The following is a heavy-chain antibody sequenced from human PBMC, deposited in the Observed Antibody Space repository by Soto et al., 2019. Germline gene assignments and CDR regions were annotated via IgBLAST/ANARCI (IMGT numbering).Heavy chain of an antibody. CDR2: INPNSGGT. CDR1: GYTFTGYY. CDR3: AKSEYYYDILTGYCSPYYYYGMDV. D-gene: IGHD3-9*01. Sequence: ASVKVSCKASGYTFTGYYMHWVRQAPGQGLEWMGWINPNSGGTNYAQKFQGRVTMTRDTSISTAYMELSRLRSDDTAVYYCAKSEYYYDILTGYCSPYYYYGMDVWGQGTTVTVSS. V-gene: IGHV1-2*02. J-gene: IGHJ6*02.